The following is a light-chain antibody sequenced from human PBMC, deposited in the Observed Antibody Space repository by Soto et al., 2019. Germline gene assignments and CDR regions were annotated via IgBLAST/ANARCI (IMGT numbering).Light chain of an antibody. CDR1: QSISTY. J-gene: IGKJ5*01. CDR3: QQYYSYTIP. V-gene: IGKV1-39*01. Sequence: NQMTQSPSSLSASVGERVTKTSSATQSISTYLNWYQQKPGKAPKLLIYAASTLQSGVPSRFSGSGSGTEFTLTISCLHSEDFATYYCQQYYSYTIPFGQGTKLDIK. CDR2: AAS.